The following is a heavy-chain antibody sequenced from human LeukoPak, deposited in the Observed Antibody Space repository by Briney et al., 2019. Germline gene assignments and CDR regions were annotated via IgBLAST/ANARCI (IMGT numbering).Heavy chain of an antibody. D-gene: IGHD4-11*01. J-gene: IGHJ3*01. CDR1: GFTFSSYG. CDR2: ISYDGSNK. CDR3: ARDWYNNSDAFDL. Sequence: TGGSLRLSCAASGFTFSSYGTHWVRQAPGKGLEWVAVISYDGSNKYYADSVKGRFTISRDNAKNSLYLQMNSLRAEDTAVYYCARDWYNNSDAFDLWGQGTMVTVSS. V-gene: IGHV3-30*03.